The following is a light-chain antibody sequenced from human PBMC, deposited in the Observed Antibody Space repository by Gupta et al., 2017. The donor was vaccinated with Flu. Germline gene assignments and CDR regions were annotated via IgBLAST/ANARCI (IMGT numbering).Light chain of an antibody. Sequence: SVTISCTGTSSDVGAYDYVSWYQQHPGTAPILVIYAVTKRPAGVPDRFSGSKSANTAFLTVSGLQAEEEAYYYCSSYVGSDIFIFGGGTKLTVL. CDR1: SSDVGAYDY. V-gene: IGLV2-8*01. J-gene: IGLJ2*01. CDR3: SSYVGSDIFI. CDR2: AVT.